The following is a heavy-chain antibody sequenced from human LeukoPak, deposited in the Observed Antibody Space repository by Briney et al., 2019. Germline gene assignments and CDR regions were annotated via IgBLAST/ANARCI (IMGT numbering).Heavy chain of an antibody. J-gene: IGHJ4*02. V-gene: IGHV3-20*01. CDR1: GFTFDDYG. Sequence: GGSLRLSCAASGFTFDDYGMSWVRQAPGKGLEWDSGINWNGGSTGYADSVKGRFTISRDNAKNSLYLQTNSLRAEDTALYHCARGPNWNYYYFDYWGQGTLVTVSS. CDR2: INWNGGST. D-gene: IGHD1-7*01. CDR3: ARGPNWNYYYFDY.